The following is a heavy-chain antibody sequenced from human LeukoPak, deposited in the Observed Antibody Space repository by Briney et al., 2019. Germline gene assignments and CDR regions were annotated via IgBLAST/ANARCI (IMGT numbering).Heavy chain of an antibody. V-gene: IGHV4-30-4*01. CDR1: GGSISSGDYY. CDR3: ARQLRPYPNGYFQH. CDR2: IYYSGST. Sequence: PSQTLSLTCTVSGGSISSGDYYWSWIRQPPGKGLEWIGYIYYSGSTYYNPSLKSRVTISVDTSKNQFSLKLSSVTAADTAVYYCARQLRPYPNGYFQHWGQGTLVTVSS. J-gene: IGHJ1*01. D-gene: IGHD4-17*01.